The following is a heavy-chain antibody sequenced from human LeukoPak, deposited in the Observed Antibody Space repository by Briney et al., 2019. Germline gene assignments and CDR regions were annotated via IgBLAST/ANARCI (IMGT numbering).Heavy chain of an antibody. CDR3: ARDSGSDSGSWHGIDY. Sequence: QSGGSLRLSCAASGFTFSSYSMNWVSQAPGKGLEWVSVIYANSNTYYADSVKGRFTVSRHNSQNTVDLQMKSLRPEDTAVYYCARDSGSDSGSWHGIDYWGQGTLVTVST. V-gene: IGHV3-53*04. CDR2: IYANSNT. CDR1: GFTFSSYS. J-gene: IGHJ4*02. D-gene: IGHD3-10*01.